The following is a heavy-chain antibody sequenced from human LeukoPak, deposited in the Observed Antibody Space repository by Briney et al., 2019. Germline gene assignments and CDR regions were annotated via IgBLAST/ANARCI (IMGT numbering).Heavy chain of an antibody. J-gene: IGHJ3*02. D-gene: IGHD2-21*02. CDR1: GFTFNNYP. CDR3: ARGLGDDNAFDI. Sequence: GGSLRLSCVASGFTFNNYPIHWVRQAPGKGVEWVAVISYDGSNKYYADSVKGRFTISRDNAKNTLYLQMNSLRAEDTAVYYCARGLGDDNAFDIWGQGTMVTVSS. V-gene: IGHV3-30-3*01. CDR2: ISYDGSNK.